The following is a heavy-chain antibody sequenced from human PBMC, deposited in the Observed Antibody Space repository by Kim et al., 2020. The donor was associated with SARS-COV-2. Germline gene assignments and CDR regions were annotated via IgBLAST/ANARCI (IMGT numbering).Heavy chain of an antibody. CDR2: IYYSGST. CDR3: ASVCGGDCRGDWFDP. J-gene: IGHJ5*02. D-gene: IGHD2-21*02. V-gene: IGHV4-59*13. CDR1: GGSISSYY. Sequence: SETLSLTCTVSGGSISSYYWSWIRQPPGKGLEWIGYIYYSGSTNYNPSLKSRVTISVDTSKNQFSLKLSSVTAADTAVYYCASVCGGDCRGDWFDPWGQGTLVTVSS.